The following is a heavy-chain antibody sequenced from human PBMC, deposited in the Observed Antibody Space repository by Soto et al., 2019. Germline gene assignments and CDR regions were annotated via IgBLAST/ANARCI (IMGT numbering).Heavy chain of an antibody. CDR2: INYSGST. Sequence: QVQLQESGPGLVKPSQTLSLTCTVSGAYINSGDYYWHWVRQPPGKGLEWIGYINYSGSTYYNPSLKSRVAISLDTSKTHFSVKLSSVTAADTAMYFCAREGYYYERNGYVWGQGTQVTVSS. CDR3: AREGYYYERNGYV. D-gene: IGHD3-22*01. V-gene: IGHV4-30-4*01. CDR1: GAYINSGDYY. J-gene: IGHJ4*02.